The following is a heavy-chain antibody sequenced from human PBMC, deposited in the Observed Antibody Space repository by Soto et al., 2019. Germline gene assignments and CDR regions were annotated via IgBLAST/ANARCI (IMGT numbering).Heavy chain of an antibody. J-gene: IGHJ4*02. V-gene: IGHV1-46*01. CDR2: INPSGGST. CDR1: GYTFTSYY. D-gene: IGHD4-17*01. CDR3: ARDAYDYGDFAGIGY. Sequence: ASVKVSCKAPGYTFTSYYMHWVRQAPGQGLEWMGIINPSGGSTSYAQKFQGRVTMTRDTSTSTVYMELSSLRSEDTAVYYCARDAYDYGDFAGIGYWGQGTLVTVSS.